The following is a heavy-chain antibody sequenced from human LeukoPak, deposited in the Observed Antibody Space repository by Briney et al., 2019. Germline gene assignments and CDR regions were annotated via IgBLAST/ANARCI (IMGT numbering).Heavy chain of an antibody. CDR3: ARDGSSGWYLDY. Sequence: PSETLSLTCTVSGGSISSSSYYWGWIRQPPGKGLEWIGSIYYSGSTYYNPSLKSRVTISVDTSKNQFSLKLSSVTAADTAVYYCARDGSSGWYLDYWGQGTLVTVSS. D-gene: IGHD6-19*01. J-gene: IGHJ4*02. CDR2: IYYSGST. CDR1: GGSISSSSYY. V-gene: IGHV4-39*07.